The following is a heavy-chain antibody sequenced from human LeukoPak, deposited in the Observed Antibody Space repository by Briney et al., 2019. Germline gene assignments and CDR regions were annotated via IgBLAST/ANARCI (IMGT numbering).Heavy chain of an antibody. V-gene: IGHV3-23*01. Sequence: PGGSLRLSCAASGFTFSSYAMSWVRQTPGRGLEWVSAISGSGGSTYYADSVKGRFTISRDNSKNTLYLQMNSLRAEDTAVYYCAKDQPVAGTCWFDPWGQGTLVTVSS. CDR2: ISGSGGST. D-gene: IGHD6-19*01. CDR3: AKDQPVAGTCWFDP. CDR1: GFTFSSYA. J-gene: IGHJ5*02.